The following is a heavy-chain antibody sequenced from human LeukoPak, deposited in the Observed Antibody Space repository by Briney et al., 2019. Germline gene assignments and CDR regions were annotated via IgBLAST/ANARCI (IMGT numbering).Heavy chain of an antibody. D-gene: IGHD1-1*01. Sequence: PGGSLRLSGAGAGLTGSSNFMTWVRQAPGKGLDWVSAMYSGGSTFYADSVRGRFNISRDNSKKTMFLQMSSLRVEDAAVYYCASSGTASRGAMDVWGQGTTVTVSS. CDR1: GLTGSSNF. J-gene: IGHJ6*01. V-gene: IGHV3-66*01. CDR3: ASSGTASRGAMDV. CDR2: MYSGGST.